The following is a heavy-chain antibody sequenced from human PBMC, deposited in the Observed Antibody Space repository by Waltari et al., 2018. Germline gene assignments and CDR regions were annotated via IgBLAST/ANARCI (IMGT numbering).Heavy chain of an antibody. D-gene: IGHD6-19*01. CDR3: ARRIGSGWFDP. V-gene: IGHV4-34*01. J-gene: IGHJ5*02. CDR1: GGSFSGYY. CDR2: INHSGST. Sequence: QVQLQQWGAGLLKPSETLSLTCAVSGGSFSGYYWSWIRQPPGKGLEWIGEINHSGSTNYNPSLKSRVTISVDTSKNQFSLKLSSVTAADTAVYYCARRIGSGWFDPWGQGTLVTVSS.